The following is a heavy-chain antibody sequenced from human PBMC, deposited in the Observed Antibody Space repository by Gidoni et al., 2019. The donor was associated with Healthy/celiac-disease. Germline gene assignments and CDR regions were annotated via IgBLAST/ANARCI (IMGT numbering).Heavy chain of an antibody. CDR3: ARDSIVVVPAAREYNWFDP. J-gene: IGHJ5*02. Sequence: QVQLQESGPGLVKPSETLSLTCTVSGGSISSYYWSWIRQPAGKGLEWIGRIYTSWSTNYNPSLKSRVTMSVDTSKNQFSLKRSSVTAANTAEYYCARDSIVVVPAAREYNWFDPWGQGTLVTVSS. CDR1: GGSISSYY. D-gene: IGHD2-2*01. V-gene: IGHV4-4*07. CDR2: IYTSWST.